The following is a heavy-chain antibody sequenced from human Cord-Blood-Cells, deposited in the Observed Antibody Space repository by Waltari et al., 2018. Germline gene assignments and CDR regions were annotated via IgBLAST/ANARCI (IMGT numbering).Heavy chain of an antibody. CDR3: ARDLWGSDACDI. J-gene: IGHJ3*02. D-gene: IGHD7-27*01. CDR2: IWYDGSNK. CDR1: GFTFSSYG. V-gene: IGHV3-33*01. Sequence: QVQLVESGGGVVQPGRSLRLSCAASGFTFSSYGMHWVRQAPGKGLEWVAVIWYDGSNKYYADSVKGRFTISRDNSKNTLYLQMNSLRAEDTAVYYCARDLWGSDACDIWGQGTMVTVSS.